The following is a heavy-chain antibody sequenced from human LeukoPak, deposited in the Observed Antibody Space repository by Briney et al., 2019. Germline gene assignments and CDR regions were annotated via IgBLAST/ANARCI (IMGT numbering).Heavy chain of an antibody. J-gene: IGHJ4*02. CDR1: GGSISSRSYY. D-gene: IGHD3-10*01. CDR2: IYYSGST. CDR3: ASSSTYGSGSSAY. V-gene: IGHV4-39*07. Sequence: SETLSLTCTVSGGSISSRSYYWGWIRQPPGKGLEWIGSIYYSGSTYYNPSLKSRVTISVDTSKNQFSLKLSSVTAADTAVYYCASSSTYGSGSSAYWGQGTLVTVSS.